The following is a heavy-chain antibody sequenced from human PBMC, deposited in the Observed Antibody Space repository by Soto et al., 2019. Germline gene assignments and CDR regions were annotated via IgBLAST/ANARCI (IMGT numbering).Heavy chain of an antibody. CDR1: GYTFTSYD. Sequence: ASVKVSCKASGYTFTSYDINWVRQATGQGLEWMGWMDPNSGNTGYAQKFQGRVTMTRNTSIGTAYMELSSLRSEDTAVYYCARGRYCTNGVCYVWFDPWGQGTLVTVSS. J-gene: IGHJ5*02. CDR3: ARGRYCTNGVCYVWFDP. CDR2: MDPNSGNT. V-gene: IGHV1-8*01. D-gene: IGHD2-8*01.